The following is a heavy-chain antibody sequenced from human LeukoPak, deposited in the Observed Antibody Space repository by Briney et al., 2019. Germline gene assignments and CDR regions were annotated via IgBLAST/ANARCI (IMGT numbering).Heavy chain of an antibody. CDR1: GFTFSSYG. V-gene: IGHV3-30*02. D-gene: IGHD3-22*01. CDR2: IRYDGSNK. J-gene: IGHJ4*02. Sequence: PGGSLRLSCAASGFTFSSYGMHWVRQAPGKGLEWVAFIRYDGSNKYYADSVKGRFTISRDNSKNTLYLQMNSLRAEDTAVYYCAKDGRYYYDSSGSQLVYWGQGTLVTVSS. CDR3: AKDGRYYYDSSGSQLVY.